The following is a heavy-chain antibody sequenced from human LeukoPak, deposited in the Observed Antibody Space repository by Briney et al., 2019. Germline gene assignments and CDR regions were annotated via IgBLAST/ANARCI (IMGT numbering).Heavy chain of an antibody. Sequence: SETLSLTCAVYGGSFSGYYWSWIRQPPGKGLEWIGEINHSGSTNYNPSLKSRVTISVDTSKNQFSLKLSSVTAADTAVYYCARDGGGYFDYWGQGTLITVSS. J-gene: IGHJ4*02. CDR1: GGSFSGYY. CDR3: ARDGGGYFDY. D-gene: IGHD3-16*01. CDR2: INHSGST. V-gene: IGHV4-34*01.